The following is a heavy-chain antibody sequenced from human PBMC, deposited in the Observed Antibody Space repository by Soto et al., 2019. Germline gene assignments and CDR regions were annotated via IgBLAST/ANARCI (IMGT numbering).Heavy chain of an antibody. CDR2: IYYSGST. D-gene: IGHD1-7*01. V-gene: IGHV4-31*03. Sequence: TLSLTGTVSGGSISSGGYYWSWIRQHPGKGLEWIGYIYYSGSTYYNPSRKSRVTISVDTSKNQFSLKLSSVTAADTAVYYCARSQLELRGWFDPWGQGTLVTGSS. J-gene: IGHJ5*02. CDR1: GGSISSGGYY. CDR3: ARSQLELRGWFDP.